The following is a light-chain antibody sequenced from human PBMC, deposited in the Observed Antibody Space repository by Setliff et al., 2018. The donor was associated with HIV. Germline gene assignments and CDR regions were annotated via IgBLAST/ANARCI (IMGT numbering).Light chain of an antibody. V-gene: IGLV2-14*01. CDR3: SSYTTTNSVV. J-gene: IGLJ2*01. CDR2: EVS. CDR1: SSDIGNYKY. Sequence: SVLTQPASVSGSPGQSITISCTGTSSDIGNYKYVSWYQQHPGKAPKLFIYEVSNRPSGVSNRFSGSKSGNTASLTISGLVADDEADYYCSSYTTTNSVVFGGGTKVTVL.